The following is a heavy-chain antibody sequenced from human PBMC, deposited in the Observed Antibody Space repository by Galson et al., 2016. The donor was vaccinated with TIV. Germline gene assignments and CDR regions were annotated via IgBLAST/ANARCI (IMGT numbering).Heavy chain of an antibody. Sequence: SLRLSCAGSGFTFSKNDMHWVRQAPGQGLEWVAVISYDGTNIYYGDSVKGRFTISIDNSKNTVYLQMSSLRHEDTALYYCAGEAGTTDYLDFWGQGTLVTVSS. D-gene: IGHD1-1*01. CDR1: GFTFSKND. CDR3: AGEAGTTDYLDF. V-gene: IGHV3-30-3*01. J-gene: IGHJ4*02. CDR2: ISYDGTNI.